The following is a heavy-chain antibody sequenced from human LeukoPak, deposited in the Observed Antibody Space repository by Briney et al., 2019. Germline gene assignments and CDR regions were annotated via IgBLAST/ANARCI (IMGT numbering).Heavy chain of an antibody. Sequence: ASVNDSCKASVYTFTRHGITWVRQAPGQGLEWMGWISTYSSHTTYAQKFQGRVTMTTDTSTTTAYMELRSLRSDDTAVYYCARDEGRVSGSFNPWGQGTLVTVSS. V-gene: IGHV1-18*01. CDR2: ISTYSSHT. D-gene: IGHD3-10*01. CDR3: ARDEGRVSGSFNP. CDR1: VYTFTRHG. J-gene: IGHJ5*02.